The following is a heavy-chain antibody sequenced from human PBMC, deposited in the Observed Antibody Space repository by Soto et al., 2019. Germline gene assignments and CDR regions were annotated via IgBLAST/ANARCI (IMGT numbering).Heavy chain of an antibody. CDR3: AREHITIFGVVIIYVDY. Sequence: QVQLVQSGAEVKKPGASVKVSCKASGYTFTSYAMHWVRQAPGQRLEWMGWINAGNGNTKYSQKFQGRVTITRDTAASTAYMELSSLRSEDTAVYSCAREHITIFGVVIIYVDYWGQGTLVTVSS. V-gene: IGHV1-3*01. CDR2: INAGNGNT. J-gene: IGHJ4*02. CDR1: GYTFTSYA. D-gene: IGHD3-3*01.